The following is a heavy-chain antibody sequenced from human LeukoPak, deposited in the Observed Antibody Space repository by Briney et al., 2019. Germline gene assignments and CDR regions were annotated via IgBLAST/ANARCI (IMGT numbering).Heavy chain of an antibody. CDR2: ISNSSSYI. CDR3: ARGGYFDY. J-gene: IGHJ4*02. Sequence: AGGSLRLSCAGSGFPFSTFEMNWVRQAPGKGLEWVSSISNSSSYIYYADSVKGRFAISRDNAKNSLYLQMNSLRAEDTAVYYCARGGYFDYWGQGTLVTVSS. CDR1: GFPFSTFE. V-gene: IGHV3-21*01.